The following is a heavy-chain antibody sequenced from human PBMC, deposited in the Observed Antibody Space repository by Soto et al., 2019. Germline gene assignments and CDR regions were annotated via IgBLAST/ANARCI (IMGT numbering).Heavy chain of an antibody. V-gene: IGHV1-2*04. CDR2: INPNSGGT. CDR1: GYTFTGYY. D-gene: IGHD4-17*01. CDR3: ATSMTTVTTPPEQGYYYMDV. J-gene: IGHJ6*03. Sequence: ASVKVSCKASGYTFTGYYMHWVRQAPGQGLEWMGWINPNSGGTNYAQKFQGWVTMTRDTSISTAYMELSRLRSDDTAVYYCATSMTTVTTPPEQGYYYMDVWGKGNTVTVSS.